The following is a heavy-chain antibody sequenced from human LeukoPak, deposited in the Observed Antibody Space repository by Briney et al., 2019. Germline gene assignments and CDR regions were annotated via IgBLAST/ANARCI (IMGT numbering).Heavy chain of an antibody. V-gene: IGHV1-8*03. Sequence: ASVKVSCKASGYTFTSCDINWVRQATGQGLEWMGWMNPNSGNTGYAQKFQGRVTITRNTSISTAYMELSSLRSEDTAVYYCARRIGYCSSTRCSAYYFDYWGQGTLVTVSS. CDR1: GYTFTSCD. D-gene: IGHD2-2*03. CDR2: MNPNSGNT. CDR3: ARRIGYCSSTRCSAYYFDY. J-gene: IGHJ4*02.